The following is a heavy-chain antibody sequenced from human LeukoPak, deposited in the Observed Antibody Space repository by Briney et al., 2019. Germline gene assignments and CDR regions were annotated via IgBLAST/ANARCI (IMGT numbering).Heavy chain of an antibody. CDR2: INTNTGNP. CDR1: GYTFTSYA. Sequence: ASVKVSCKASGYTFTSYAMNWVRQAPGQGLEWMGWINTNTGNPTYAQGFTGRFVFSLDTSVSTAYLQISSLKAEDTAVYYCAQGTLLRYFDWLWDNWFDPWGQGTLVTVSS. D-gene: IGHD3-9*01. J-gene: IGHJ5*02. CDR3: AQGTLLRYFDWLWDNWFDP. V-gene: IGHV7-4-1*02.